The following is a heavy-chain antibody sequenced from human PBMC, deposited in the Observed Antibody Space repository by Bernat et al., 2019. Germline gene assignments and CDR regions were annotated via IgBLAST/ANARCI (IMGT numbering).Heavy chain of an antibody. D-gene: IGHD4-17*01. CDR3: ARTRTKVTAARRYYYYMDV. V-gene: IGHV4-34*01. CDR2: INHSGST. J-gene: IGHJ6*03. Sequence: QVQLHQWGAGLFKPSETLSLTCAVHGGSFSGYYWSWIRQPPGNGLEWIGEINHSGSTNYNPSLKSRVTISVETTKDQFSLTLSSVTAADTAVYYCARTRTKVTAARRYYYYMDVWGKGTKVTISS. CDR1: GGSFSGYY.